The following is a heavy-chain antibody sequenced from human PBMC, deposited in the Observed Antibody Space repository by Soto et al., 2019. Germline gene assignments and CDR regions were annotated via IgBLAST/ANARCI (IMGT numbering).Heavy chain of an antibody. CDR2: IYHTCII. CDR1: GSSISANRYY. D-gene: IGHD6-19*01. Sequence: SETLSLTCTVSGSSISANRYYWNWIRLPTGKGLQWVGHIYHTCIIQYSPSFKSRAFISLDTPKNQLSMRLSSVTVADTAVYYCVRGPLYNFDSSGTELWFDPWGQGTLVTVSS. J-gene: IGHJ5*02. CDR3: VRGPLYNFDSSGTELWFDP. V-gene: IGHV4-61*01.